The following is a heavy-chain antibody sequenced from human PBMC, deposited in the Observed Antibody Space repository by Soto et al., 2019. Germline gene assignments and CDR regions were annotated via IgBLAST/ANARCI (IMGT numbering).Heavy chain of an antibody. D-gene: IGHD3-22*01. V-gene: IGHV1-69*01. Sequence: QVPLVQSGAEVKKPGSSVKVSCKASGGTFSSYAISWVRQAPGPGLEWMGGIIPIFGTANYAQKFQGRVTITADESTSTAYMELSSLRSEDTAVYYCARGYWRNYYDSSGYYYFDYWGQGTLVTVSS. CDR1: GGTFSSYA. CDR2: IIPIFGTA. J-gene: IGHJ4*02. CDR3: ARGYWRNYYDSSGYYYFDY.